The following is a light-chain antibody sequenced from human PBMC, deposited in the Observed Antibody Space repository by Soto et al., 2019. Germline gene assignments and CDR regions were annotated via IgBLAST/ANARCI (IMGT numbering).Light chain of an antibody. J-gene: IGLJ1*01. CDR3: CSYTSSSTHV. CDR2: DVN. V-gene: IGLV2-14*03. Sequence: QSALTQHSSVSGSPGQSITISCTGTSRDVGGYNFVSWYQQHPGKVHQIMIFDVNRRPSWVSDRFSGSKSVNTAALTISGLQAEDEGDYYCCSYTSSSTHVFGSGKKLTVL. CDR1: SRDVGGYNF.